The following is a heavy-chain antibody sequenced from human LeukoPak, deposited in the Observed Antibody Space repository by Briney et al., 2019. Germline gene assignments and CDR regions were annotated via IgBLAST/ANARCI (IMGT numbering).Heavy chain of an antibody. CDR1: GYSFTSYW. CDR3: ARQPPFTTVTTKVDY. J-gene: IGHJ4*02. Sequence: PGESLKISCKGSGYSFTSYWIGWVRQMPGKGLEWMGIIYPGDSDTRYSPSFQGQVTISADKSISTAYLQWSSLKASDTAMYYCARQPPFTTVTTKVDYWGQGAPVTVSS. D-gene: IGHD4-17*01. V-gene: IGHV5-51*01. CDR2: IYPGDSDT.